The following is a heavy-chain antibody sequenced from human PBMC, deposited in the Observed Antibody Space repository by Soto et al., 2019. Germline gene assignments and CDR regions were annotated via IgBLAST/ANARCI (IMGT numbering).Heavy chain of an antibody. CDR2: IFRSGST. Sequence: SETLSLTCTVSGASISSFYWSWIRQPPGKGLEWIGYIFRSGSTNYNPSLKSRATISVDTSKNLLSLKLSSVTAADTAVYYCARDQNGSPHFDYWGQGTLVTVSS. J-gene: IGHJ4*02. CDR3: ARDQNGSPHFDY. CDR1: GASISSFY. D-gene: IGHD1-26*01. V-gene: IGHV4-59*01.